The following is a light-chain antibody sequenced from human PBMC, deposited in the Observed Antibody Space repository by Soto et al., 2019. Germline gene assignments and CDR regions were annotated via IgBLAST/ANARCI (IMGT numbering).Light chain of an antibody. CDR1: QAITSW. CDR3: QQANSFSPLT. V-gene: IGKV1-12*01. CDR2: STS. Sequence: DIQMTQSPSSVSASVGDRLTITCRSSQAITSWFAWYQHKPGKAPNLLIYSTSTLQSGVPSRFSGSGSGTRFSLTISSLQPEDAATYYCQQANSFSPLTFGGGTKVEIK. J-gene: IGKJ4*01.